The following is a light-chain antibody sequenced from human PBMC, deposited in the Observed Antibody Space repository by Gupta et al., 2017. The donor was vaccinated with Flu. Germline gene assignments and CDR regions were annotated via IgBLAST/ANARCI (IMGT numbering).Light chain of an antibody. V-gene: IGKV6-21*01. J-gene: IGKJ1*01. CDR1: QSIGSS. Sequence: PDFQSVTPKEKVTITCRASQSIGSSLHWYQQKPDQSPKLLIKYASQSFTGVPSRFSGSGTGTDFTLTINSMEAEDAATYFCQQSSTVPRTFGQGTKVEIK. CDR3: QQSSTVPRT. CDR2: YAS.